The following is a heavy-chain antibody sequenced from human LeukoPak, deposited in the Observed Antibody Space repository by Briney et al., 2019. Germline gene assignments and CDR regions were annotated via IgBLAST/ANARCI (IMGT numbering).Heavy chain of an antibody. Sequence: GGSLRLSCAASGFTFSSYWMSWVRQAPGKGLEWVANIKQDGSEKYYVDSVKGRFTISRDNAKNSLYLQMNSLRAKDTAVYYCARNAISSGYTFDYWGQGTLVTVSS. V-gene: IGHV3-7*01. CDR3: ARNAISSGYTFDY. CDR1: GFTFSSYW. J-gene: IGHJ4*02. CDR2: IKQDGSEK. D-gene: IGHD3-22*01.